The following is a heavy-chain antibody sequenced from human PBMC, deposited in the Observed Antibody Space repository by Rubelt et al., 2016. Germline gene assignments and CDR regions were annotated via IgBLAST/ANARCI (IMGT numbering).Heavy chain of an antibody. CDR1: GGSISSGGYY. CDR3: AGVGKWSAGGVDY. CDR2: TDYSGST. Sequence: QVQLQESGPGLVKPSQTLSLTCTVSGGSISSGGYYWSWIRQHPGKGLEWIGDTDYSGSTYYNPSLKSRFTISVDTSKNQVSLKRKRMSAAATAVYDCAGVGKWSAGGVDYWGQGTLVTVSA. J-gene: IGHJ4*02. D-gene: IGHD3-16*01. V-gene: IGHV4-31*03.